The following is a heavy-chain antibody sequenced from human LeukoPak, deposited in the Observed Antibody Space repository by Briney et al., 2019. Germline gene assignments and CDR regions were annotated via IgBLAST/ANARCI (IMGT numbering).Heavy chain of an antibody. CDR1: GGSFSGYY. D-gene: IGHD3-9*01. Sequence: SETLSLTCGVYGGSFSGYYYNWMRQSPGKGLEWIAEINHLGSTNYNPSLKSRVAISIDTSKSQFSLRLSSVTAADTAVYYCARGGYNIDWMKDAPDNWGQGTLVTVSS. CDR2: INHLGST. V-gene: IGHV4-34*01. CDR3: ARGGYNIDWMKDAPDN. J-gene: IGHJ4*02.